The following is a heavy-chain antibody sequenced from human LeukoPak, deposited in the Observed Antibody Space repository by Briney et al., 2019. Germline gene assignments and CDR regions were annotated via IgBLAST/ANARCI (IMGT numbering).Heavy chain of an antibody. D-gene: IGHD3-10*01. V-gene: IGHV3-30*02. CDR1: GFTFSSYG. J-gene: IGHJ5*02. CDR3: ASLVVELWFGESSNWFDP. CDR2: IRYDGSNK. Sequence: QTGGSLRLSCAASGFTFSSYGMHWVRQAPGKGLEWVAFIRYDGSNKYYADSVKGRFTISRDNSKNTLYLQMNSLRAEDTAVYYCASLVVELWFGESSNWFDPWGQGTLVTVSS.